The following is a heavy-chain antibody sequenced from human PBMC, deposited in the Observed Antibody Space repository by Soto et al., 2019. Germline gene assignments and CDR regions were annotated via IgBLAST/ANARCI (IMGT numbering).Heavy chain of an antibody. CDR3: ARVLYSYGSRTWYFDL. D-gene: IGHD3-10*01. CDR1: GGSVSSDNYY. V-gene: IGHV4-61*01. CDR2: IYHSGSS. Sequence: LSLTCSVSGGSVSSDNYYWSWIRQPPGKGLEWIGYIYHSGSSYYSPSLRSRVTMSLDTSKDQLSLRLRSVTAADTAVYYCARVLYSYGSRTWYFDLWGRGTLVTVSS. J-gene: IGHJ2*01.